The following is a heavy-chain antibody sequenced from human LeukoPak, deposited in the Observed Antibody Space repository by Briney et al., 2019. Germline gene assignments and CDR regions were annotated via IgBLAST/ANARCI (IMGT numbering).Heavy chain of an antibody. CDR1: GYSISSCYY. Sequence: PSETGSLTCTVSGYSISSCYYWGWIRPTPGKGLEWIGNIYHSGSTYYNPSLKSRVTISGDTSKNHFSLNLSSLTAADTPVFSCARLGGIAAASPLNWFDPWGQGTRVSV. V-gene: IGHV4-38-2*02. CDR3: ARLGGIAAASPLNWFDP. D-gene: IGHD6-13*01. CDR2: IYHSGST. J-gene: IGHJ5*02.